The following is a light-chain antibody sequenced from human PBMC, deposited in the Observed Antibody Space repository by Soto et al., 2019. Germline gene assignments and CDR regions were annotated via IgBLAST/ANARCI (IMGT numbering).Light chain of an antibody. J-gene: IGKJ5*01. V-gene: IGKV1-33*01. CDR1: QDIDKN. CDR3: QQYDNLLPIT. CDR2: DAS. Sequence: QLTQSPSSLSASVGDRVTITCQASQDIDKNLNWYQQKPGKAPKLLIYDASSLQTGVPSRFSASGSATDFTFTISSLQPEDIATYYCQQYDNLLPITFGQGTRLEIK.